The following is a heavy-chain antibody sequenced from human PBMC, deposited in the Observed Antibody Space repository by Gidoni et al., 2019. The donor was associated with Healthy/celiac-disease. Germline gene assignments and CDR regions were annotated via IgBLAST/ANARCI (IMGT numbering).Heavy chain of an antibody. CDR3: TTDLTVTTWDY. CDR1: GFTFSNAW. Sequence: EVQLVESGGGLVKPGGSLRLSCAASGFTFSNAWMSWVRQAPGKGLEWVGRIKSKTDGGTTDYASPVKGRFTISRDDSKNTLYLQMNSLKTEDTAVYYCTTDLTVTTWDYWGQGTLVTVSS. CDR2: IKSKTDGGTT. J-gene: IGHJ4*02. D-gene: IGHD4-17*01. V-gene: IGHV3-15*01.